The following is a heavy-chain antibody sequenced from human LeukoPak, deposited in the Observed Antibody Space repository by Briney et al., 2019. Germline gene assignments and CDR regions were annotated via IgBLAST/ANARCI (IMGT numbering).Heavy chain of an antibody. Sequence: ASVKVSCKASGYTFTSYYMHWVRQAPGQGLEWMGIINPSGGSTSYAQKFQGRVTMTRDMSTSTVYMELSSLRSEDTAVYYCARSRGPNYGDYELDYWGQGTLVTVSS. CDR2: INPSGGST. J-gene: IGHJ4*02. CDR3: ARSRGPNYGDYELDY. CDR1: GYTFTSYY. D-gene: IGHD4-17*01. V-gene: IGHV1-46*01.